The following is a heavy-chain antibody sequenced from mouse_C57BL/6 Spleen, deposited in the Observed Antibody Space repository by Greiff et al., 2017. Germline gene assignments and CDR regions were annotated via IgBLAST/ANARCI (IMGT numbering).Heavy chain of an antibody. V-gene: IGHV8-12*01. CDR2: IYWDDAK. CDR3: ARREGLRDMGFDY. J-gene: IGHJ2*01. D-gene: IGHD2-4*01. CDR1: GFSLSTSGMG. Sequence: QVTLKVSGPGILQSSQTLSLTCSFSGFSLSTSGMGVSWIRQPSGKGLEWLAHIYWDDAKRYNPSRKSRHTISKDTSRNQVVLKITSVDTADTATYYCARREGLRDMGFDYWGQGTTLTVSS.